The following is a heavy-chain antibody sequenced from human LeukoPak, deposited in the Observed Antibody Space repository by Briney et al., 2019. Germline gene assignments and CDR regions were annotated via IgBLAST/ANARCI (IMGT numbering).Heavy chain of an antibody. Sequence: GGSLRLSCAVSGITLSNYGMSWVRQAPGKGLEWVAGLSGSGGGTNYADSVQGRFTISRGNPKNTLYLQMNSLRAEDTAVYFCAKRGVVIRVFLVGFHKEAYYFDSWGQGALVTVSS. CDR2: LSGSGGGT. J-gene: IGHJ4*02. CDR1: GITLSNYG. D-gene: IGHD3-10*01. V-gene: IGHV3-23*01. CDR3: AKRGVVIRVFLVGFHKEAYYFDS.